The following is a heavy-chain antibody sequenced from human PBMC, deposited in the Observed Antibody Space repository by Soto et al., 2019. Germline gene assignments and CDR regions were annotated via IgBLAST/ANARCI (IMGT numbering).Heavy chain of an antibody. V-gene: IGHV3-48*03. Sequence: AGGSLRLSCAASGFTFSSYEMNWVRQAPGKGLEWVSYISSSGSTIYYADSVKGRFTISRDNAKNSLYLQMNSLRAEDTAVYYCARIPIAAAGKNWFDPWGQGTLVTVSS. CDR1: GFTFSSYE. D-gene: IGHD6-13*01. J-gene: IGHJ5*02. CDR3: ARIPIAAAGKNWFDP. CDR2: ISSSGSTI.